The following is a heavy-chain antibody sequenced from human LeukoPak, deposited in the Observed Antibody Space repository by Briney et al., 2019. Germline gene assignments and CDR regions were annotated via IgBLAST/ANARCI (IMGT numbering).Heavy chain of an antibody. Sequence: GGSLRLSCAASEFTFSSYEMNWVRQAPGKGLEWVSYISSSGSTIYCADSVKGRFTISRDNAKNSLYLQMNSLRVEDTAVYYCARGPHPYTSGWYHFDYWGQGTLVTVSS. CDR1: EFTFSSYE. J-gene: IGHJ4*02. CDR2: ISSSGSTI. V-gene: IGHV3-48*03. CDR3: ARGPHPYTSGWYHFDY. D-gene: IGHD6-19*01.